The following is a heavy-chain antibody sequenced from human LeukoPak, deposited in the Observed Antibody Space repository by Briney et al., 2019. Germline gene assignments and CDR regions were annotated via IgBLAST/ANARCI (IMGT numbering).Heavy chain of an antibody. CDR3: ARESYSSGWNVDY. D-gene: IGHD6-19*01. Sequence: SETLSLTCTVSGGSISSYYWSWIRQPPGKGLEWIGYTYYSGSTNYNPSLKSRVTISVDTSKNQFSLKLSSVTAADTAVYYCARESYSSGWNVDYWGQGTLVTVSS. CDR1: GGSISSYY. J-gene: IGHJ4*02. V-gene: IGHV4-59*01. CDR2: TYYSGST.